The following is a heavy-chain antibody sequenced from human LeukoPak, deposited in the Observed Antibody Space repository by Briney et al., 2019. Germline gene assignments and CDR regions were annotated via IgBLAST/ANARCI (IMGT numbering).Heavy chain of an antibody. CDR3: AKGGSLNYFDY. CDR2: ISYDGSNK. CDR1: GFTFSSYA. J-gene: IGHJ4*02. Sequence: GGSLRLSCAASGFTFSSYAMHWVRQAPGKGLEWVAVISYDGSNKYYADSVKGRFTISRDNSKNTLYLQMNSLRAEDTAVYYCAKGGSLNYFDYWGQGTLVTVSS. V-gene: IGHV3-30-3*01. D-gene: IGHD1-26*01.